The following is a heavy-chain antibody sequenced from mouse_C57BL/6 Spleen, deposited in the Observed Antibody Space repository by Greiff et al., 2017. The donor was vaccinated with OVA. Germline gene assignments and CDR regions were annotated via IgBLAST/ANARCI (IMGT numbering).Heavy chain of an antibody. V-gene: IGHV1-62-2*01. D-gene: IGHD2-14*01. CDR1: GYTFTEYT. J-gene: IGHJ2*01. CDR2: FYPGGGSV. CDR3: ARDAHRNFDY. Sequence: VQLQQSGAELVKPGASVKLSCKASGYTFTEYTIHWVKQRSGQGLEWIGWFYPGGGSVKYNEKFKDQATLTADKSSSTVYTEISILTSEDAAVYFCARDAHRNFDYWGQGTTLTVSS.